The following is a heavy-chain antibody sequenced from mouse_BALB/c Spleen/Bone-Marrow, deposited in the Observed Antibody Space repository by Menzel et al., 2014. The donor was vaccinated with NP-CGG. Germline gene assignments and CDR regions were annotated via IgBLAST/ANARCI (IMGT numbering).Heavy chain of an antibody. D-gene: IGHD2-3*01. Sequence: EVKLVESGGGLVKPGGSLKLSCAASGFTFSSYTMSWVRQTPEKRLEWVATISSGGSYTYYPDSVKGRFTISRDNAKNTLYLQMSNLKSEDTAMYYCTRDLYDGYSYYAMDYWGQGTSVTVSS. CDR1: GFTFSSYT. CDR3: TRDLYDGYSYYAMDY. J-gene: IGHJ4*01. V-gene: IGHV5-6-4*01. CDR2: ISSGGSYT.